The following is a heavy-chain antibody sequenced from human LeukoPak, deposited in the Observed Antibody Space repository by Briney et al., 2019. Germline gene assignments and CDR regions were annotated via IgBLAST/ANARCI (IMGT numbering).Heavy chain of an antibody. CDR2: IYPANSDT. CDR3: ASPQAAYCGGDCYSP. CDR1: GYSFTYYW. Sequence: GESLKISCKASGYSFTYYWIGWVRQMPGKGLEWMGIIYPANSDTGYSPSFQGQVTISVDKSITTAYLQWSSLKASDTAMYYCASPQAAYCGGDCYSPWGQGTKVTVSS. V-gene: IGHV5-51*01. J-gene: IGHJ3*01. D-gene: IGHD2-21*02.